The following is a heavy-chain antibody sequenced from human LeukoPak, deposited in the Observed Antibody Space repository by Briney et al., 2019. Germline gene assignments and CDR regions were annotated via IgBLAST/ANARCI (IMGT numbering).Heavy chain of an antibody. D-gene: IGHD3-22*01. Sequence: PSETLSLTCAVSGGSISSGGYSWNWIRQPPGKGLEWIGYIYHSGTTYYSPSLKSRVIVSVDRSKNQFSLKLSSVTTADTAVYYCARGGGYHGSSPLDDAFDIWGQGTLVTVSS. CDR3: ARGGGYHGSSPLDDAFDI. CDR1: GGSISSGGYS. V-gene: IGHV4-30-2*01. CDR2: IYHSGTT. J-gene: IGHJ3*02.